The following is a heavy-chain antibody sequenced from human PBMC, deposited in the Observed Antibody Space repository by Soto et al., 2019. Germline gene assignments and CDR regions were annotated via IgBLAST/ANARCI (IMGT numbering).Heavy chain of an antibody. D-gene: IGHD3-22*01. CDR3: ARDQDVSNYHGMDV. J-gene: IGHJ6*02. Sequence: QVQLVQSGAEVKKPGSSVKVSCKASGGTFSSYAISWVRQAPGQGLEWMGGIIPIFGTANYAQKFQGRVTSSPDESTSTAYRELSRLRSENTAVYYCARDQDVSNYHGMDVWGQGTTATASS. CDR2: IIPIFGTA. V-gene: IGHV1-69*05. CDR1: GGTFSSYA.